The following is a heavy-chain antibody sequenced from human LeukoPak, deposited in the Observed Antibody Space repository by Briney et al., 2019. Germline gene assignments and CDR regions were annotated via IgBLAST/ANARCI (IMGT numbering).Heavy chain of an antibody. CDR1: GFTFSSYS. Sequence: PGGSLRLSCAASGFTFSSYSMNWVRQAPGKGLEWVSSISSSSSYIYYADSVKGRFTISRDNAKNSLYLQMNSLRAEDTAVYYCARSRGWLDPFDYWGQGTLVTVSS. V-gene: IGHV3-21*01. CDR3: ARSRGWLDPFDY. D-gene: IGHD6-19*01. CDR2: ISSSSSYI. J-gene: IGHJ4*02.